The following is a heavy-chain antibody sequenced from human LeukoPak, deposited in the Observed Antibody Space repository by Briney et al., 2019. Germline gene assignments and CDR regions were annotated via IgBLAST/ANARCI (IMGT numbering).Heavy chain of an antibody. J-gene: IGHJ4*02. CDR3: ARGPSRGYCSSTSCYREY. D-gene: IGHD2-2*01. CDR1: GGSISSGSYY. V-gene: IGHV4-61*02. CDR2: IYTSGST. Sequence: SETLSLTCTVSGGSISSGSYYWSWIRQPAGKGLEWIGRIYTSGSTNYNPSLKSRVTISVDTSKNQFSLKLSSVTAADTAVYYCARGPSRGYCSSTSCYREYWGQGTLVTVSS.